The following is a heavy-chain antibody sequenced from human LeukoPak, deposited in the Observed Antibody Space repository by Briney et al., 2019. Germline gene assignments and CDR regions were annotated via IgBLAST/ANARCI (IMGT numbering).Heavy chain of an antibody. CDR3: SAGEGYYDSSDYYSAWAFNV. CDR2: IQYDGSEK. CDR1: GFTFSSYG. D-gene: IGHD3-22*01. Sequence: GGSLRLSCAVSGFTFSSYGMHWVRQAPGRGLEWVAFIQYDGSEKYYADSVKGRFTISRDNAKNSLYLQMNSLRAEDTAVYYCSAGEGYYDSSDYYSAWAFNVWGQGTMVTVSS. J-gene: IGHJ3*01. V-gene: IGHV3-30*02.